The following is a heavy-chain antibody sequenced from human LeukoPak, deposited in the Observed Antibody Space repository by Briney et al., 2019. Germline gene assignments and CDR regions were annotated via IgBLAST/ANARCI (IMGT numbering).Heavy chain of an antibody. CDR1: GFTFNDHG. D-gene: IGHD3-10*01. J-gene: IGHJ4*02. Sequence: GGSLRLSCAASGFTFNDHGMNWVRQAPGKGLEWVSGINWNGGTTGYGDSVKGRFTISRDNAKNSLYLQMNSLRAEDTALYYCARDCSYGSFENWGQGTLVTVSS. CDR3: ARDCSYGSFEN. CDR2: INWNGGTT. V-gene: IGHV3-20*04.